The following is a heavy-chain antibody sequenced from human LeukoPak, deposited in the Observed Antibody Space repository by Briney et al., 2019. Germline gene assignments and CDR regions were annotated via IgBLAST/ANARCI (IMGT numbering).Heavy chain of an antibody. V-gene: IGHV3-21*01. D-gene: IGHD1-7*01. CDR1: GFTFSSYS. CDR3: ARDQGNYSRFDY. J-gene: IGHJ4*02. Sequence: GGSLRLSCAASGFTFSSYSMNWVRQAPGKGLEWVSSISSSSSYIYYADSVKGRFTISRDNAKNSLYLQMNSLRAEDTAVYYCARDQGNYSRFDYWGQGTLVTASS. CDR2: ISSSSSYI.